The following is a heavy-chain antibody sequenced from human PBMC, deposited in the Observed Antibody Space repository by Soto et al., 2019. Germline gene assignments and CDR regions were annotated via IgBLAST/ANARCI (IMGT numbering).Heavy chain of an antibody. CDR2: ISSYNGNT. D-gene: IGHD1-26*01. V-gene: IGHV1-18*01. CDR1: CCTFTNYG. J-gene: IGHJ4*02. Sequence: GASGKVSFKASCCTFTNYGISWGRQALGQGLEWMGWISSYNGNTNYAQKLQGRVTMTTDTSTSTAYMELRSLRSDDTAVYYCARDAAVGLFDYWGQGTLVTVSS. CDR3: ARDAAVGLFDY.